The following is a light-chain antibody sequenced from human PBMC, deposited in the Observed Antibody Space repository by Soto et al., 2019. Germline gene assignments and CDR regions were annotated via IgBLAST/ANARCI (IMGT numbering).Light chain of an antibody. Sequence: QSALTQPASVSGSPGQSITISCTGTSSDVGGYDSVSWYQQHAGKVPKLVIYGVSKRPSGVSYRFSGSKSGDTASLTISGLQAEDEADYYCSSFTRSVTYVFGTGTKLTVL. V-gene: IGLV2-14*01. CDR3: SSFTRSVTYV. J-gene: IGLJ1*01. CDR1: SSDVGGYDS. CDR2: GVS.